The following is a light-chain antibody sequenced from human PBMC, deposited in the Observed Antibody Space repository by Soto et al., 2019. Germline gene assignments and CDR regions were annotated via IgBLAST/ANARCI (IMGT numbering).Light chain of an antibody. J-gene: IGLJ2*01. CDR1: GSNIGTNA. CDR2: SDN. CDR3: AAWDDSLNVL. Sequence: QSVLTQPPSASGTPGQRVTISCSGGGSNIGTNAVHWYQQLPGTAPKLLIYSDNQRPSGVPDRFSASKSGTSASLANSGLQSEDEADYYCAAWDDSLNVLFGGGTKLTVL. V-gene: IGLV1-44*01.